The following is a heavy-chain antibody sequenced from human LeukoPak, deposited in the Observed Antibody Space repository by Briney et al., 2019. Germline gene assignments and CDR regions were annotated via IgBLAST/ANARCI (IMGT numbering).Heavy chain of an antibody. CDR2: IYYSGST. Sequence: ASETLSLTCTVSGGSISSYYWSWIRQPPGKGLERIGYIYYSGSTNYNPSLKSRVTISVDTSKNQFSLTLSSVTAADTAVYYCATYGDYGVVEYFQHWGQGTLVTVSS. J-gene: IGHJ1*01. D-gene: IGHD4-17*01. CDR1: GGSISSYY. V-gene: IGHV4-59*08. CDR3: ATYGDYGVVEYFQH.